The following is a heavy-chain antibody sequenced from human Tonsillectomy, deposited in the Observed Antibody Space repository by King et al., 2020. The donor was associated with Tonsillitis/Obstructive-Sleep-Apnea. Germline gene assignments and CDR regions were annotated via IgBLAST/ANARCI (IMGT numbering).Heavy chain of an antibody. CDR1: GGSISSYY. J-gene: IGHJ3*02. CDR2: IYSSGSI. Sequence: QLQESGPGLVKSSETLSLTCTVSGGSISSYYWSWIRQPPGKGLEGIGYIYSSGSINYNPSLTSRVTLSVDTSKNQFSLKLSSVTAADTAVYYCARGTTYYDFWSGAVAFDIWGQGTMVTVSS. V-gene: IGHV4-59*01. CDR3: ARGTTYYDFWSGAVAFDI. D-gene: IGHD3-3*01.